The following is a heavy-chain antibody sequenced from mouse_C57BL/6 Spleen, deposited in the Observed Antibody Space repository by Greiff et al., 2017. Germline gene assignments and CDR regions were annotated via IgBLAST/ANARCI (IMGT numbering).Heavy chain of an antibody. V-gene: IGHV1-59*01. CDR2: IDPSDSYT. J-gene: IGHJ4*01. Sequence: VQLQQPGAELVRPGTSVKLSCKASGYTFTSYWMHWVKQRPGQGLEWIGVIDPSDSYTNYKQKFKGKATLTVDTSSSTAYMQLSSLASEDSAVYYCARWGDYYAMDYWGQGTSVTVSS. CDR1: GYTFTSYW. CDR3: ARWGDYYAMDY.